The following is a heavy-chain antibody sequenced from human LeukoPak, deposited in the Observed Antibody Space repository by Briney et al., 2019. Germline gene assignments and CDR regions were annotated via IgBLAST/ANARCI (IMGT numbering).Heavy chain of an antibody. Sequence: GGSLRLSCAASGFTFSSYSMNWVRQAPGKGLEWVSSISSSSSYIYYADSVKGRFTISRDNAKNSLYLQMNSLRAEDTAVCYCARVSITMVRGVLDYWGQGTLVTVSS. J-gene: IGHJ4*02. D-gene: IGHD3-10*01. CDR1: GFTFSSYS. V-gene: IGHV3-21*01. CDR2: ISSSSSYI. CDR3: ARVSITMVRGVLDY.